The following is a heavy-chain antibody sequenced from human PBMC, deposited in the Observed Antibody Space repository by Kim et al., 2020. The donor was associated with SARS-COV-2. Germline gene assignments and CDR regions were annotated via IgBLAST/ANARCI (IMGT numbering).Heavy chain of an antibody. D-gene: IGHD3-10*01. CDR3: ARAGWIGGFDY. CDR1: GFTFSSYA. J-gene: IGHJ4*02. Sequence: GGSLRLSCAASGFTFSSYAMHWVRQAPGKGLEWVAVISYDGSNKYYADSVKGRFTISRDNSKNTLYLQMNSLRAEDTAVYYCARAGWIGGFDYWGQGTLVTLS. CDR2: ISYDGSNK. V-gene: IGHV3-30*04.